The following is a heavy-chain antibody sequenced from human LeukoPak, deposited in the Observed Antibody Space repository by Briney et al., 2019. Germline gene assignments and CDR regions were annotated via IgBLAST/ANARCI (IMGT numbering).Heavy chain of an antibody. D-gene: IGHD1-1*01. V-gene: IGHV5-51*01. CDR1: GYTLGSYW. Sequence: GESLKISCKGSGYTLGSYWIGWVRQVPGKGLEWMGIIFPGDSDTRYSPSFQGQVTISVDKSISTAYLQWSSLKASDTAIYYCAGRGTGTTLAFDYWGQGTLVTISS. J-gene: IGHJ4*02. CDR3: AGRGTGTTLAFDY. CDR2: IFPGDSDT.